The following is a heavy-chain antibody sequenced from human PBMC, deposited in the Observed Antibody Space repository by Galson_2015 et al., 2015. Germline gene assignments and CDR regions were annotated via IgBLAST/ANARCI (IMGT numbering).Heavy chain of an antibody. CDR3: ARASPAGYSSSWYVRYYWYFDL. CDR2: IYYSGST. Sequence: TLSLTCTVSGGSISSGDYYWSWIRQPPGKGLEWIGYIYYSGSTYYNPSLKSRVTISVDTSKNQFSLKLSSVTAADTAVYYCARASPAGYSSSWYVRYYWYFDLWGRGTLVTVSS. D-gene: IGHD6-13*01. V-gene: IGHV4-30-4*01. J-gene: IGHJ2*01. CDR1: GGSISSGDYY.